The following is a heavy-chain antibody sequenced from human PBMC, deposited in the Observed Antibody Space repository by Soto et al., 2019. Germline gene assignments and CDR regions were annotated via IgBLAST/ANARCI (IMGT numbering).Heavy chain of an antibody. Sequence: QVNLVQSGAEVKKPGASVKVSCKGSGYAFTTYGITWVRQAPGQGLEWMGWISDHNGNTNYAQKLQGRVTVTRDTSTSTAYMELRSQRSDDPGVYDCARGRYGEYWGQGALVTVSS. CDR1: GYAFTTYG. CDR2: ISDHNGNT. CDR3: ARGRYGEY. V-gene: IGHV1-18*01. J-gene: IGHJ4*02. D-gene: IGHD3-10*01.